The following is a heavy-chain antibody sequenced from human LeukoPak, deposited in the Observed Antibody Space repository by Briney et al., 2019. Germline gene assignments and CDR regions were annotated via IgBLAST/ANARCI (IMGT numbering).Heavy chain of an antibody. V-gene: IGHV3-30*02. D-gene: IGHD2-21*02. Sequence: GGSLRLSCASSVFVFSDYVMHWVRQAPGKRLEWVAFERYVRTNKYYADCMKGRFSISRDKSTNTLYLQMNRLIAQHSAVDPCARDCGCGYHSEGPKCWGLGTLVTVSS. CDR3: ARDCGCGYHSEGPKC. CDR2: ERYVRTNK. J-gene: IGHJ4*02. CDR1: VFVFSDYV.